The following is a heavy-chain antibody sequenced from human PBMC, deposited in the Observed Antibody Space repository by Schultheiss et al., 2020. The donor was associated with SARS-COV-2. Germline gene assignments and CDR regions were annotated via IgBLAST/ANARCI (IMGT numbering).Heavy chain of an antibody. D-gene: IGHD6-6*01. CDR2: IGTAGDT. J-gene: IGHJ4*02. Sequence: GGSLRLSCAASGFTFSSYDMHWVRQATGKGLEWVSAIGTAGDTYYPDSVKGRFTISRDNSKNTLYLQMNSLRAEDTAVYYCARGVIAAPSTYYFDYWGQGTLVTVSS. CDR1: GFTFSSYD. V-gene: IGHV3-13*01. CDR3: ARGVIAAPSTYYFDY.